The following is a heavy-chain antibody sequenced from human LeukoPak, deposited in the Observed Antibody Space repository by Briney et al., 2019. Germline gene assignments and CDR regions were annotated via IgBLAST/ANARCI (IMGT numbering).Heavy chain of an antibody. CDR3: ARQIDSYWHFDL. D-gene: IGHD3-9*01. Sequence: SETLSLTCTVFGGSISSSSYYWGWIRQPPGKGLEYIGNIYYSGSTNYTPTLKSRVTISVDTSKNQFSLNLSSVTAADAAVYFCARQIDSYWHFDLWGRGTLVTVSS. CDR2: IYYSGST. V-gene: IGHV4-39*01. J-gene: IGHJ2*01. CDR1: GGSISSSSYY.